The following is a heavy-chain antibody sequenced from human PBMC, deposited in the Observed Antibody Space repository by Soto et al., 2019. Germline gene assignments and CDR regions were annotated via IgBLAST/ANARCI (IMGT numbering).Heavy chain of an antibody. V-gene: IGHV4-31*03. CDR3: ARDGVDTSSFSYYGMDV. J-gene: IGHJ6*02. CDR2: IYYTGNT. CDR1: GGSISSGGYY. Sequence: LSLTCTVSGGSISSGGYYWSWIRQHPGRGLEWIGYIYYTGNTYYNPSLKSRVTMSVDTSKNQFSLQLNSVTAADTAVYYCARDGVDTSSFSYYGMDVWGQGTTVTVSS. D-gene: IGHD2-2*01.